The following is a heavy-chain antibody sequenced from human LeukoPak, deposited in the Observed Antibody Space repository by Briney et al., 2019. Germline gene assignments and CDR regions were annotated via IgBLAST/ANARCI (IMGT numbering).Heavy chain of an antibody. V-gene: IGHV3-30-3*01. D-gene: IGHD2-2*01. J-gene: IGHJ6*02. CDR1: GFTFSSYA. CDR2: ISYDGRNK. CDR3: ARDSYIVVVPAAIQSDYYYGMDV. Sequence: PGRSLRLSCAASGFTFSSYAMHWVRQAPGKGLEWVAVISYDGRNKYYADSVKGRFTISRDNSKNTLYLQMNSRRAEDTAVYYCARDSYIVVVPAAIQSDYYYGMDVWGQGTTVTVSS.